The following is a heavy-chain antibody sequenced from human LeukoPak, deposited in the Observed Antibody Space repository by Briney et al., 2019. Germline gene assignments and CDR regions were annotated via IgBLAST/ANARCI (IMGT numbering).Heavy chain of an antibody. CDR2: IYYSGST. CDR3: ARGPRFGEWWTLDY. D-gene: IGHD3-10*01. J-gene: IGHJ4*02. CDR1: GGSISSGGHY. Sequence: PSQTLSLTCTVSGGSISSGGHYWSWIRQHPGKGLEWIGYIYYSGSTYYNPSLKSRVTISVDTSKNQFSLKPSSVTAADTAVYYCARGPRFGEWWTLDYWGQGTLVTVSS. V-gene: IGHV4-31*03.